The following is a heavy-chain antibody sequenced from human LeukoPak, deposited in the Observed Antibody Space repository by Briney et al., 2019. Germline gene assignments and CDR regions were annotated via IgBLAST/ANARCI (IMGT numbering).Heavy chain of an antibody. D-gene: IGHD3-3*01. Sequence: GASVKVSCKASGYTFTSYYMHWVRQAPGQGLEWMGIINPSGGSTSYAQKFQGRVTMTRDMSTSTVYMELSSLRSEDTAVYYCARGRVTIFGVVIDDGFDYWGQGTLVTVSS. CDR1: GYTFTSYY. CDR2: INPSGGST. CDR3: ARGRVTIFGVVIDDGFDY. V-gene: IGHV1-46*01. J-gene: IGHJ4*02.